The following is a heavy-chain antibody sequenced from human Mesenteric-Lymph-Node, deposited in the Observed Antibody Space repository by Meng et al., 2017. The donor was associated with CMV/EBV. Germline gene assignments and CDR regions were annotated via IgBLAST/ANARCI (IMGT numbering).Heavy chain of an antibody. J-gene: IGHJ4*02. Sequence: SETLSLTCTVSGGSISYYYWSWIRQPPGKGLEWIGYIYYSGSTNYNPSLKSRVTISVDTSKNQFSLKLSSVTAADTAVYYCAREQWLAHYFDYWGQGMLVTVSS. V-gene: IGHV4-59*01. CDR3: AREQWLAHYFDY. D-gene: IGHD6-19*01. CDR2: IYYSGST. CDR1: GGSISYYY.